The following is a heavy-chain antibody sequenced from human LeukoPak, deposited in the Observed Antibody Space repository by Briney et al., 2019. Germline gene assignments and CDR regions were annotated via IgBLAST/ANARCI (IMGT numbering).Heavy chain of an antibody. J-gene: IGHJ4*02. CDR2: IYTSGST. CDR3: ARDSPNYDILTGYYSSFDY. Sequence: SETLSLTCTVSGGSISSYYWSWIRQPAGKGLEWIGRIYTSGSTNYNPSLKSRVTMSVDTSKNQFSLKLSSVTAADTAVYYCARDSPNYDILTGYYSSFDYWGQGTLVTVSS. D-gene: IGHD3-9*01. CDR1: GGSISSYY. V-gene: IGHV4-4*07.